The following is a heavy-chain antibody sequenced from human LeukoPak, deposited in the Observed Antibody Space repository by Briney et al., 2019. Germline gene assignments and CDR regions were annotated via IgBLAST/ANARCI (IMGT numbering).Heavy chain of an antibody. D-gene: IGHD6-13*01. CDR2: IWYDGSNK. J-gene: IGHJ6*02. V-gene: IGHV3-33*01. CDR1: GFTFSSYG. Sequence: PGGSLRLSCAASGFTFSSYGMHWVRQAPGKGLEWVAVIWYDGSNKYYADSVKGRFTISRDNSKNTLYLQMNSLRAEDTAVYYCARGTAAAGTDYYYGMDVWGQGTTVTVSS. CDR3: ARGTAAAGTDYYYGMDV.